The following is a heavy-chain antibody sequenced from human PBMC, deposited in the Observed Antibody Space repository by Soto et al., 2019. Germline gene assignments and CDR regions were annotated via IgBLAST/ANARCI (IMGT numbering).Heavy chain of an antibody. CDR2: INHSGST. CDR1: GGSFSGYY. J-gene: IGHJ5*02. CDR3: ARGPWIQIQLWLPWFDP. D-gene: IGHD5-18*01. Sequence: SETLSLTCAVYGGSFSGYYWSWIRQPPGKGLEWIGEINHSGSTNYNPSLKSRVTISVDTSKNQFSLKLSSVTAADTAVYYCARGPWIQIQLWLPWFDPWGQGTLVTVSS. V-gene: IGHV4-34*01.